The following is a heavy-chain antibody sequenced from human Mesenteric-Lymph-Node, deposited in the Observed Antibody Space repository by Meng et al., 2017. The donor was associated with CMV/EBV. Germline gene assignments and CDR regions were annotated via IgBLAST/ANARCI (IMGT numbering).Heavy chain of an antibody. CDR3: AKDIVIVPSANRGMDV. J-gene: IGHJ6*02. CDR1: GFTFSSYG. CDR2: IWYDGSNK. V-gene: IGHV3-33*06. D-gene: IGHD2/OR15-2a*01. Sequence: GESLKISCAASGFTFSSYGMHWVRQAPGKGLEWVALIWYDGSNKYYADSVKGRFTISRDNSKNTLYLQMNSLRAEDTAVYYCAKDIVIVPSANRGMDVWGQGTTVTVSS.